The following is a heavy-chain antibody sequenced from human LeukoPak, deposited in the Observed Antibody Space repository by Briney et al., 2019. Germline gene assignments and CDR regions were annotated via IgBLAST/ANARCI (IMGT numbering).Heavy chain of an antibody. D-gene: IGHD3-22*01. CDR1: GGSISSYY. CDR2: IYYSGST. CDR3: AGGYYDDSSLWFDP. J-gene: IGHJ5*02. V-gene: IGHV4-59*01. Sequence: SETLSLTCTVSGGSISSYYWSWIRQPPGKGLEWIGYIYYSGSTNYNPSLKSRVTISVDTSKNQFSLKLSSVTAADTAVYYCAGGYYDDSSLWFDPWGQGTLVTVSS.